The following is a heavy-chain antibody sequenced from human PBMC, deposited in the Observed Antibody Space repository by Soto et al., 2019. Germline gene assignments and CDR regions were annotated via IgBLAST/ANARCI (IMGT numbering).Heavy chain of an antibody. D-gene: IGHD7-27*01. CDR1: GRTFSSYA. CDR3: AAHFHWGPYNYYYGMDV. V-gene: IGHV1-69*12. CDR2: IIPMFGTA. Sequence: QVQLVQSGAEVKKPGSSVKVSCKASGRTFSSYAISWVRQAPGQGLEWMGGIIPMFGTADYAQKFQGRVTITADESTSTAYMELSSLRSEDTAVYYCAAHFHWGPYNYYYGMDVWGQGTTVTVSS. J-gene: IGHJ6*02.